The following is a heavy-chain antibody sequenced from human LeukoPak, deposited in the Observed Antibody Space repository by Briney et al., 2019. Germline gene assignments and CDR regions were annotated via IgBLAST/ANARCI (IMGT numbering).Heavy chain of an antibody. CDR1: GGIFISYA. CDR3: ARVPNSSSWQTYYYYMDV. J-gene: IGHJ6*03. V-gene: IGHV1-69*05. CDR2: IIPIFGTA. Sequence: SVKVSCEASGGIFISYAISWVRQAPGKGLEWMGGIIPIFGTANYAQKFQGRVTITTDESTCTAYMELSSLRSEDTAVYYCARVPNSSSWQTYYYYMDVWGKGTTVTVSS. D-gene: IGHD6-13*01.